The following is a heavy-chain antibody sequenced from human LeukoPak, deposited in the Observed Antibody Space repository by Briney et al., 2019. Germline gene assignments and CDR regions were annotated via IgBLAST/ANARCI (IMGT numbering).Heavy chain of an antibody. D-gene: IGHD1-26*01. Sequence: SETLSLPCAVYGGSFSGYYWSWIRQPPGKGLEWIGEINHSGSTNYNPSLKSRVTISVDTSKNQFSLKLSSVTAADTAVYYCAKYSGSYYDYFDYWGQGTLVTVSS. CDR3: AKYSGSYYDYFDY. J-gene: IGHJ4*02. CDR2: INHSGST. V-gene: IGHV4-34*01. CDR1: GGSFSGYY.